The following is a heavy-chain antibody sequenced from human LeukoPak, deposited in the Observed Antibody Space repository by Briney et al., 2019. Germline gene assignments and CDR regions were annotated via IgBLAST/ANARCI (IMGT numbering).Heavy chain of an antibody. CDR3: VRAPSIQYGPHDY. D-gene: IGHD3-10*01. J-gene: IGHJ4*02. CDR1: GFTFSGSA. CDR2: IRSKANSYAT. Sequence: PGGSLRLSCAASGFTFSGSAMHWVRQASGKGLEWVGRIRSKANSYATAYAASVKGRFTISRDDSKNTAYLQMNSLKTEDTAVYYCVRAPSIQYGPHDYWGQGTLVTVSS. V-gene: IGHV3-73*01.